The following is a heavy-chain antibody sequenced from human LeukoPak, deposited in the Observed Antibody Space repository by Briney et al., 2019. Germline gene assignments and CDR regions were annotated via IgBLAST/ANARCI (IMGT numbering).Heavy chain of an antibody. J-gene: IGHJ4*02. Sequence: SETLSLTCTVSGGSISSYYWGWIRQPPGKGLEWIGYIYYSGSTNYNPSLKSRVTISVDTSKSQFSLKLSSVTAADTAVYYCARYYSGYNDYWGQGTLVTVSS. D-gene: IGHD5-12*01. CDR1: GGSISSYY. CDR3: ARYYSGYNDY. CDR2: IYYSGST. V-gene: IGHV4-59*01.